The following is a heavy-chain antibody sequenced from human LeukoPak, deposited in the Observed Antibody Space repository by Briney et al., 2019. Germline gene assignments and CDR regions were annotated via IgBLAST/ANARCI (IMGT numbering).Heavy chain of an antibody. CDR1: GFTFTSSA. D-gene: IGHD2-21*01. CDR3: AAFVVMGKHLDY. J-gene: IGHJ4*02. Sequence: ASVKVSCKASGFTFTSSAVQWVRQARGQRLEWIGWIVVGSGNTNYAQKFQERVTITRDMSTSTVYMELSSLRSEDTAVYYCAAFVVMGKHLDYWGQGTLVTVSS. CDR2: IVVGSGNT. V-gene: IGHV1-58*01.